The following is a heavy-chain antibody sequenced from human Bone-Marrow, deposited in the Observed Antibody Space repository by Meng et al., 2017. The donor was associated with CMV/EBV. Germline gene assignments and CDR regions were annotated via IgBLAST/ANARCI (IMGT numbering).Heavy chain of an antibody. J-gene: IGHJ6*02. CDR1: GYTFTSYD. V-gene: IGHV1-8*01. D-gene: IGHD2-2*01. Sequence: ASVKVSCKASGYTFTSYDINWVRQATGQGLEWMGWMNPNSGNTGYAQKFQGRVTMTRNTSISTAYMELSSLRSEDTAVYYCARAVVVVPAAIQYYYYGMDVWGQGTTVTVSS. CDR3: ARAVVVVPAAIQYYYYGMDV. CDR2: MNPNSGNT.